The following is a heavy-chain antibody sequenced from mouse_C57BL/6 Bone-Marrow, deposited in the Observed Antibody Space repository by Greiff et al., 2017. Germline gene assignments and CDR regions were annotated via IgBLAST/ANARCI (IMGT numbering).Heavy chain of an antibody. CDR2: IDPSDSYT. J-gene: IGHJ2*01. V-gene: IGHV1-69*01. Sequence: VQLQQPGAELVMPGASVKLSCKASGYTFTSYWLHWVKQRPGQGLEWIGEIDPSDSYTNYNQKFKGKSTLTVDKSSSTAYMQLSSLTAEDSAVYYCAPGYFDYWGQGTTLTVSS. CDR1: GYTFTSYW. CDR3: APGYFDY.